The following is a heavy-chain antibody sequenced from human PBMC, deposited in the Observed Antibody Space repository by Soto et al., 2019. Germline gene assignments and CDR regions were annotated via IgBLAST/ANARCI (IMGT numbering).Heavy chain of an antibody. CDR3: TRYYYESSGYYVY. V-gene: IGHV3-49*04. CDR2: IRGETNGGTA. D-gene: IGHD3-22*01. J-gene: IGHJ4*02. Sequence: EGRLVESGGGLAESGRSLRLSCTGSGFNFANYALTWVRQAPGKGLEWVGFIRGETNGGTADYAASLKGRITISRDDSKSIAYLDINSLQTEDTAVYYCTRYYYESSGYYVYWGQGTLVTVSS. CDR1: GFNFANYA.